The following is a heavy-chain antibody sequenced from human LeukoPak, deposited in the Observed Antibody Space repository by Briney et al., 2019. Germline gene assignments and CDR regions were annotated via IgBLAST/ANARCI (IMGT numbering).Heavy chain of an antibody. Sequence: PGGSLRLSCAASGFTFSSYSMNWVRQAPGKGLEWVSYISSSGSTIYNADSVKGRFTISRDNAKNSLYLQMNSLRAEDTAVYYCARHKWELISDNWFDPWGQGTLVTVSS. CDR2: ISSSGSTI. D-gene: IGHD1-26*01. CDR1: GFTFSSYS. V-gene: IGHV3-48*04. CDR3: ARHKWELISDNWFDP. J-gene: IGHJ5*02.